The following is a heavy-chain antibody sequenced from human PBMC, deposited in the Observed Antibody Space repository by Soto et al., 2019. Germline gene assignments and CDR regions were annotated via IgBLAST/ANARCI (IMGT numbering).Heavy chain of an antibody. V-gene: IGHV1-24*01. CDR3: ATRIYYDSWSGTSYGMDV. CDR1: GYTLTELS. D-gene: IGHD3-3*01. CDR2: FDPEDGET. J-gene: IGHJ6*02. Sequence: QVQLVQSGAEVKKPGASVKVSCKVSGYTLTELSMHWVRQAPGKGLEWMGGFDPEDGETIYAQKFQGRVTMTEDTSQDTAYMELSRLRSEDTAVYYCATRIYYDSWSGTSYGMDVWGQGTTVTVSS.